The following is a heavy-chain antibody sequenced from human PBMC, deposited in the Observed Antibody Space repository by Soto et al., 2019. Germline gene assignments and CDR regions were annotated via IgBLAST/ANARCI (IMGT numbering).Heavy chain of an antibody. CDR2: ISYDGSNK. CDR3: ARGDGLGELSSTLDF. J-gene: IGHJ4*02. V-gene: IGHV3-30*03. Sequence: QVQLVESGGGVVQPGRSLRLSCAASGFTFSSYGMHWVRQAPGKGLEWVAVISYDGSNKYYADSVKGRFIISRDNSKNTLYLQMSSRKREDTAVYYCARGDGLGELSSTLDFWGQGTLVTVSS. D-gene: IGHD3-16*02. CDR1: GFTFSSYG.